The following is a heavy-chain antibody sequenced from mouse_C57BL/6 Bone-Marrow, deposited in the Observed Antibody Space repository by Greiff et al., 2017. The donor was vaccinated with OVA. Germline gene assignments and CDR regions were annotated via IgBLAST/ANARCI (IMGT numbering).Heavy chain of an antibody. CDR2: ICGGGGKT. CDR1: GFTFSSYT. CDR3: ARHPRGRAAQAKKFAY. V-gene: IGHV5-9*01. Sequence: EVQVVESGGGLVKPGGSLKLSCAASGFTFSSYTMSWVRQTPEKGLEWVATICGGGGKTYYPDSVKGRFTISRDNAKNTLYLQMSSLRSEDTALYYCARHPRGRAAQAKKFAYWGQGTLVTVSA. D-gene: IGHD3-2*02. J-gene: IGHJ3*01.